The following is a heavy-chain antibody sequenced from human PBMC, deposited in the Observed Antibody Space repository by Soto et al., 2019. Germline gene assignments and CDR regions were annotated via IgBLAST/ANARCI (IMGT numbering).Heavy chain of an antibody. CDR3: TSLYYGH. D-gene: IGHD4-17*01. J-gene: IGHJ4*02. CDR1: EFTFANAW. CDR2: IKSKADGGTT. Sequence: LRLSCAASEFTFANAWISWVRQAPGKGLEWVGRIKSKADGGTTDYAAPVKGRFTISRDESQNTLYLQMNSLKTEDTAVYYCTSLYYGHWGQGXLVTVSS. V-gene: IGHV3-15*01.